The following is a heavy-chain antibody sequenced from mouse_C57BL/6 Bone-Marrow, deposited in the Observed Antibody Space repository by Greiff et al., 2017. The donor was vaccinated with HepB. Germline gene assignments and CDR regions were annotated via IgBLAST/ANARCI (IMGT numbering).Heavy chain of an antibody. D-gene: IGHD1-1*01. J-gene: IGHJ4*01. CDR2: ISDGGSYT. CDR1: GFTFSSYA. V-gene: IGHV5-4*01. Sequence: EVQLQESGGGLVKPGGSLKLSCAASGFTFSSYAMYWVRQTPEKRLEWVATISDGGSYTYYPDNVKGRFTISRDNAKNNLYLQMSHLKSEDTAMYYCARDYYGSSSYAMDYWGQGTSVTVSS. CDR3: ARDYYGSSSYAMDY.